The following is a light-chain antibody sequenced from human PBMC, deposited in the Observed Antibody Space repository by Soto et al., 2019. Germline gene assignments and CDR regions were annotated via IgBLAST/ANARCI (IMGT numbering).Light chain of an antibody. CDR2: DAS. Sequence: EIVLTQSPATLSLSPGERVTLSCGASQSLTNNFLAWYQPRPGLAPRLLIFDASTMASGVPNRFSGSGSGTDFTLTISRLEPEDFAVYYWQQFGNSPTFGGGTKVEFK. CDR3: QQFGNSPT. V-gene: IGKV3D-20*01. J-gene: IGKJ4*02. CDR1: QSLTNNF.